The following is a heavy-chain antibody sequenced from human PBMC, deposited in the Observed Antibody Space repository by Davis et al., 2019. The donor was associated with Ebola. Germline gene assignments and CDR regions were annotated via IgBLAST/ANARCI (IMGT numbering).Heavy chain of an antibody. CDR3: ARARITMVQGVIITDRWFDP. CDR2: INHSGST. V-gene: IGHV4-34*01. Sequence: MPSETLSLTCAVYGGSFSGYYWSWIRQPPGKGLEWIGEINHSGSTNYNPSLKSRVTISVDTSKNQFSLKLSSVTAADTAVYYCARARITMVQGVIITDRWFDPWGQGTLVTVSS. J-gene: IGHJ5*02. D-gene: IGHD3-10*01. CDR1: GGSFSGYY.